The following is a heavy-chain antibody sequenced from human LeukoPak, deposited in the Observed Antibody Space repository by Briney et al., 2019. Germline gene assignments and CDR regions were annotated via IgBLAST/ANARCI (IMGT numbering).Heavy chain of an antibody. CDR3: TRDAEYGDYLGDI. D-gene: IGHD4-17*01. J-gene: IGHJ3*02. V-gene: IGHV3-49*04. Sequence: GGSLRLSCTASGFTFGDYAMSWVRQAPGKGLGWVGFIRSKAYGGTTEYAASVKGRFTISRDDSKSIAYLQMNSLKTEDTAVYYCTRDAEYGDYLGDIWGQGTMVTVSS. CDR1: GFTFGDYA. CDR2: IRSKAYGGTT.